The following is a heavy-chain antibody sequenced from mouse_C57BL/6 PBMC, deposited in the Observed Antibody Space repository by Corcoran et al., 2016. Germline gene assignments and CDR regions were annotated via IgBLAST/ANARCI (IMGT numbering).Heavy chain of an antibody. D-gene: IGHD1-1*01. CDR1: GYTFTDYY. Sequence: VQLQQSGPELVKPGASVKISCKASGYTFTDYYMNWVKQSHGKSLEWIGWIFPGSGSTYYNEKFKGKATLTVDKSSSTAYMLLSSLTSEDSAVYFCARLLRYYYAMDYWGQGTSVTVSS. CDR2: IFPGSGST. V-gene: IGHV1-75*01. CDR3: ARLLRYYYAMDY. J-gene: IGHJ4*01.